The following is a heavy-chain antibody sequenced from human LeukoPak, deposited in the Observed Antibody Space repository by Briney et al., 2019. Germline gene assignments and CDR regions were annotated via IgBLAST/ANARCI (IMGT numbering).Heavy chain of an antibody. CDR2: IRSKAYGGTT. D-gene: IGHD2-2*01. J-gene: IGHJ4*02. CDR3: TSGVPSFDY. V-gene: IGHV3-49*03. CDR1: GFTIGDYA. Sequence: GGSLRLSCTASGFTIGDYAMSWFRQAPGQGLEWVGFIRSKAYGGTTEYAASVKGRFTISRGDSKSIAYLQMNSLKTEYTAVYYCTSGVPSFDYWGQGTLVTVSS.